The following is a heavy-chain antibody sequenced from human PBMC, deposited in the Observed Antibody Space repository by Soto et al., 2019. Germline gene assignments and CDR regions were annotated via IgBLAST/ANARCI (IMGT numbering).Heavy chain of an antibody. CDR3: ATSGLGATTTSDY. Sequence: QGQLVESGGGLVKPGGSLRLSCAASGFTFSDYYMSWIRQAPGKGLEWVSYISSSGTTIYYADSVKGRFAISRDDAKNSLYLQKNSLRAEDTAVYYCATSGLGATTTSDYWGQGTLVTVSS. CDR1: GFTFSDYY. D-gene: IGHD1-26*01. J-gene: IGHJ4*02. V-gene: IGHV3-11*01. CDR2: ISSSGTTI.